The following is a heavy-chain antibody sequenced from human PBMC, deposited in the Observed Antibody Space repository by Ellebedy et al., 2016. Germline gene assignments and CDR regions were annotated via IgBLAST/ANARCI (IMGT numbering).Heavy chain of an antibody. CDR3: ASGGGYYDSSGYYRY. J-gene: IGHJ4*02. D-gene: IGHD3-22*01. V-gene: IGHV1-18*01. CDR2: ISAYNGNT. Sequence: ASVKVSXXASGYTFTSYGISWVRQAPGQGLEWMGWISAYNGNTNYAQKLQGRVTMTTDTSTSTAYMELRSLRSDDTAVYYCASGGGYYDSSGYYRYWGQGTLVTVSS. CDR1: GYTFTSYG.